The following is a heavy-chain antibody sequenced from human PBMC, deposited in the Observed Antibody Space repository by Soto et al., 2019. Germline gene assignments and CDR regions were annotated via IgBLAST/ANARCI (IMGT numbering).Heavy chain of an antibody. J-gene: IGHJ6*02. Sequence: GGSLRLSCAASGFTFSSCAMGWVRQAPGKGLEWVSDIIDSGGSTYYADAVKGRFTISRDNSKSIPYLQMNSLRAEDTAVYYCGKGRSYYYYYGVDVWGQGTTVTVSS. CDR2: IIDSGGST. V-gene: IGHV3-23*01. CDR3: GKGRSYYYYYGVDV. CDR1: GFTFSSCA. D-gene: IGHD1-26*01.